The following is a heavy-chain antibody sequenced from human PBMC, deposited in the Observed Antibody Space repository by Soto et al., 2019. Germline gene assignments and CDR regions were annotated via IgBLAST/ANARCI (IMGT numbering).Heavy chain of an antibody. D-gene: IGHD2-15*01. CDR2: MNPNSGNT. CDR3: ATYCSGGSCYWWLDY. J-gene: IGHJ4*02. V-gene: IGHV1-8*01. Sequence: ASVKVSCKASGSTFTSYDINWVRQATGQGLEWMGWMNPNSGNTGYARKFQGRVTMTRNTSISTAYMELSSLRSEDTAVYYCATYCSGGSCYWWLDYWGQGTLVTVSS. CDR1: GSTFTSYD.